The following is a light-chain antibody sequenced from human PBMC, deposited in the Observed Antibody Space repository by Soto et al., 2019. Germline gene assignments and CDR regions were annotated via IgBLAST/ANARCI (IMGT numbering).Light chain of an antibody. CDR2: DAS. J-gene: IGKJ1*01. Sequence: VMTQSPATLSVSPGESATLSCRPSQSISNNLAWYQQKPGQAPRLLMYDASTRATGIPDRFSGSGSGAEFTLTISSLQSEDLAVYYCQQYNNWPRTFGQGTKV. CDR1: QSISNN. V-gene: IGKV3-15*01. CDR3: QQYNNWPRT.